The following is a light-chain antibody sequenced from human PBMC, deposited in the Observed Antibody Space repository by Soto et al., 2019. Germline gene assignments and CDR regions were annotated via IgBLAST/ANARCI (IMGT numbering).Light chain of an antibody. CDR2: ATF. Sequence: DIQLTQSPSSLSASVGDRVTITCRASQSISSYLNWYQQKPGKAPKLLIYATFNLQSGVPSRFSGSGSGTDFTFTITTLLPEDIGTYYCQHYNNVPLTFGGGTKVEIK. CDR3: QHYNNVPLT. V-gene: IGKV1-33*01. CDR1: QSISSY. J-gene: IGKJ4*01.